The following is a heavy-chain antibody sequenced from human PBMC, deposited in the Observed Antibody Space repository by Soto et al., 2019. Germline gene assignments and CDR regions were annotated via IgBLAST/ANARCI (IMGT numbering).Heavy chain of an antibody. D-gene: IGHD3-10*01. CDR1: GFTFSSYA. CDR3: ASGGGDYCSGSDPFWY. CDR2: ISSSGGST. V-gene: IGHV3-23*01. J-gene: IGHJ4*02. Sequence: EVQLLESGGGLVQPGGSLRLSCAASGFTFSSYAMSWVRQAPGKGLEWVSTISSSGGSTYYADSVKGRFTISRDTSKNTMYLQMKSRRAEDTAVYYCASGGGDYCSGSDPFWYWGQGTLVTVSS.